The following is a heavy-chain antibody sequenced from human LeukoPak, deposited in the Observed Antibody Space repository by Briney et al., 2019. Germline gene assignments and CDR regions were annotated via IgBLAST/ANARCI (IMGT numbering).Heavy chain of an antibody. J-gene: IGHJ4*02. CDR1: GFTFSSYG. D-gene: IGHD5-18*01. CDR3: AKDAGYGYDRFDY. Sequence: GGSLRLSCAASGFTFSSYGMHWVRQAPGKGLEWVAVISYDGSNKYYADSVKGRFTISRDNSKNTLYLQMNSLRAEDTAVYYCAKDAGYGYDRFDYWGQGTQVTVSS. V-gene: IGHV3-30*18. CDR2: ISYDGSNK.